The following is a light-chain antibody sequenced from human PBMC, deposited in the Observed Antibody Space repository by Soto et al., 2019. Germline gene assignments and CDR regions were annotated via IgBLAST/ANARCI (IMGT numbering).Light chain of an antibody. CDR3: QQLAGS. CDR1: QSVSPSS. V-gene: IGKV3-20*01. J-gene: IGKJ4*02. CDR2: GAS. Sequence: EIVMTQSPATLSLSPGERATLSCRASQSVSPSSLAWYQQRPGQSPRLLIYGASSRATGIPDRFSGRGSGTDFTLIISRLEPEDFAVYYCQQLAGSFGGGTKVDIK.